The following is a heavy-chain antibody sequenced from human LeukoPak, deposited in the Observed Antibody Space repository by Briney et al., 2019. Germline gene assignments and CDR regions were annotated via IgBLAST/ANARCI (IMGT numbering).Heavy chain of an antibody. CDR3: ARGRVATINYFDY. V-gene: IGHV4-34*01. Sequence: SETLSLTCAVYGGSFSGYYWSWIRQPPGKGLEWIGEINHSGSTNYNPSLKSRVTISVDTSKNQFSLKPSSVTAADTAVYYCARGRVATINYFDYWGQGTLVTVSS. J-gene: IGHJ4*02. CDR2: INHSGST. CDR1: GGSFSGYY. D-gene: IGHD5-12*01.